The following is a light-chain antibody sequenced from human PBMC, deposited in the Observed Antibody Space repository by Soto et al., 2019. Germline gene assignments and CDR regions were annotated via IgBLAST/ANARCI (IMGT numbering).Light chain of an antibody. CDR3: QVWDSTSDHLWV. Sequence: SYELTRPPSVSVAPGQTARITCGGNHIEAKTVHWYQQKPGQAPVLVVYDDRDRPSGIPERFSGSNSGNTATLTISRVEAGDEADYYCQVWDSTSDHLWVFGGGTKLTVL. J-gene: IGLJ3*02. V-gene: IGLV3-21*02. CDR1: HIEAKT. CDR2: DDR.